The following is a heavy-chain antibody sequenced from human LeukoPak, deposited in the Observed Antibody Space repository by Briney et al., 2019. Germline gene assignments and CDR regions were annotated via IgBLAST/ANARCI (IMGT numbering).Heavy chain of an antibody. Sequence: PSETLSLTSPGSGYIDETGCYWAWLRQPPGKGLEWIGSIYRSATTYYNPSLKSRVLIPMDMSKNEVSLSLTSVTAADTAVYYGAREWATYHSLYKHWGQGTLVIVSS. J-gene: IGHJ4*02. CDR3: AREWATYHSLYKH. V-gene: IGHV4-38-2*02. D-gene: IGHD1-1*01. CDR1: GYIDETGCY. CDR2: IYRSATT.